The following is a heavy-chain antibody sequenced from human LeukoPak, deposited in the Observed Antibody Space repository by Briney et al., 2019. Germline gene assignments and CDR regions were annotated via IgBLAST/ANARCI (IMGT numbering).Heavy chain of an antibody. Sequence: ASVTVSCKASGYTFTSYYMHWVRQAPGQGLEWMGIIDPSGGSTRYAQKFQGRVTMTRDTSTRTVYMELSSLRSEDTAVYYCARMVYCSSISCSYYYYYTDVWGKGTTVTVSS. CDR1: GYTFTSYY. V-gene: IGHV1-46*01. J-gene: IGHJ6*03. D-gene: IGHD2-2*01. CDR2: IDPSGGST. CDR3: ARMVYCSSISCSYYYYYTDV.